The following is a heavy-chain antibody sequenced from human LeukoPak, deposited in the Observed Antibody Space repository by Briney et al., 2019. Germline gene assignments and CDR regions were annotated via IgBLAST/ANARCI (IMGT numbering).Heavy chain of an antibody. V-gene: IGHV4-39*07. Sequence: SETLSLTCTVSGGSISSSSHYWGWIRQSPGKGLEWIGSIYYSGTIYYNPSLKSRVTISVDTSKNKFSLKLSSVTAVDTAIYYCATTTIRLGYWGQGTLVTVSS. D-gene: IGHD1-26*01. CDR3: ATTTIRLGY. CDR1: GGSISSSSHY. J-gene: IGHJ4*02. CDR2: IYYSGTI.